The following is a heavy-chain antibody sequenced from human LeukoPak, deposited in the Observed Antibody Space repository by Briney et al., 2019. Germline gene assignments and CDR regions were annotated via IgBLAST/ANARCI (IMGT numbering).Heavy chain of an antibody. CDR1: GLILRSYA. CDR2: ISGSGGST. V-gene: IGHV3-23*01. J-gene: IGHJ4*02. D-gene: IGHD3-10*01. Sequence: LPGGSLRLSCAASGLILRSYAMSWVRRAPGKGLEWVSAISGSGGSTYYADSVKGRFTISRDNAKNTVYLQMNSLRVEDTAVYFCAKDPSESYNYGYFDYWGQGTLVTVSS. CDR3: AKDPSESYNYGYFDY.